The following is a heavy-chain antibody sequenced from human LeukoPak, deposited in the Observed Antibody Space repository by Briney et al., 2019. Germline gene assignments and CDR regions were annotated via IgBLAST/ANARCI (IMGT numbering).Heavy chain of an antibody. Sequence: PGGSLRLSCTTSGFTFSSHDMHWVRQAPGKGLQWLAFIRYDGSRIYYSDSVKGRFTISRDNAKNSLYLQMNSLRAEDTAVYYCAREKSWSRDYWGQGTLVTVSS. J-gene: IGHJ4*02. V-gene: IGHV3-30*02. CDR1: GFTFSSHD. CDR3: AREKSWSRDY. CDR2: IRYDGSRI. D-gene: IGHD2-8*01.